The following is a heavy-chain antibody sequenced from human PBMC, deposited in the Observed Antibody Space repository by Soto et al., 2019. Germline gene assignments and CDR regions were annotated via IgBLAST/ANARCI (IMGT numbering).Heavy chain of an antibody. CDR3: ARDGRRDAFNVLDL. CDR1: GFTFSVYY. Sequence: XEALRLCCAASGFTFSVYYVIWIRQAPGKGLGWVSYISSTSTYKIYADSVKGRFTISRDNGKNSLYLQMNSLRAEDTAVYYCARDGRRDAFNVLDLWGQAMSVTVSS. D-gene: IGHD1-26*01. J-gene: IGHJ4*02. V-gene: IGHV3-11*06. CDR2: ISSTSTYK.